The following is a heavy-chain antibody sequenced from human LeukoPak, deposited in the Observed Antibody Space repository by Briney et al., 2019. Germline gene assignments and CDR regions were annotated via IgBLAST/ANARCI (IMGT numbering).Heavy chain of an antibody. CDR1: SGSIFNNNW. CDR3: ARADYSSTWSHDYYYMDV. V-gene: IGHV4-4*02. D-gene: IGHD6-13*01. J-gene: IGHJ6*03. CDR2: IFHSGST. Sequence: SETLSLTCTVSSGSIFNNNWWSWVRQPPGKGLEWIGQIFHSGSTSYSPSLKSRVTISVDTSKNQFSLKLSSVTAADTAVYYCARADYSSTWSHDYYYMDVWGKGTTVTVSS.